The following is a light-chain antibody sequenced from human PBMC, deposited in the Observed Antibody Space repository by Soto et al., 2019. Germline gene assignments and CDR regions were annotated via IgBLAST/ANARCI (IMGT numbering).Light chain of an antibody. CDR2: KAS. V-gene: IGKV1-5*03. J-gene: IGKJ5*01. Sequence: DIQVTQSPSTLSASVGDRVTINCRASQNINDWLAWYQQKSGKAPKVLIYKASSLESGVPSRFSGSGSGTDFTLTISRLEPEDFAVYYCQQYGSPPITFGQGTRLEIK. CDR1: QNINDW. CDR3: QQYGSPPIT.